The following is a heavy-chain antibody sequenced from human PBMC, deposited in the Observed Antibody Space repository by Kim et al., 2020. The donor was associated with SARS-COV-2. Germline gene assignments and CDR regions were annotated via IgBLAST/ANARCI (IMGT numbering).Heavy chain of an antibody. V-gene: IGHV4-31*03. J-gene: IGHJ6*02. CDR1: GGSISSGCYY. CDR3: ARDHRMNPVPLGYYYYSGMDV. CDR2: IYYSGST. Sequence: SETLSLTCTVSGGSISSGCYYWSWIRQHPGKGLEWIGYIYYSGSTYYNPSLKIRVTISVDTSKNQFSLKLSSVTAADTAVSYCARDHRMNPVPLGYYYYSGMDVWGQGTTVTVSS.